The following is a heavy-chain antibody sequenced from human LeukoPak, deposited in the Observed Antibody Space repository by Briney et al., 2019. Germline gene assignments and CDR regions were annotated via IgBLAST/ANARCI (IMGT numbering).Heavy chain of an antibody. CDR2: ISYDGSNK. D-gene: IGHD3-22*01. J-gene: IGHJ4*02. CDR1: GFTFSSYA. CDR3: ARSGVGYDSSGYYYDY. Sequence: GGSLRLSCAASGFTFSSYAMHWVRQAPGKGLEWVAVISYDGSNKYYADSVKSRFTISRDNSKNTLYLQMNSLRAEDTAVYYCARSGVGYDSSGYYYDYWGQGTLVTVSS. V-gene: IGHV3-30-3*01.